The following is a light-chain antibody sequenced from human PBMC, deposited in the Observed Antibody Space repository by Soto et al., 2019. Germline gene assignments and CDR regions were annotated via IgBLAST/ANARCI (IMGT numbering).Light chain of an antibody. Sequence: QSALTQPASVSGSPGQSITISCTGTSSDVGGYNYVSWYQQHPGKAPKLMIYDVSNRPSGVSNRFAGSKSGNTASLTISGLQAEDEADDYCSSYTSSSTLVVFGGGTKVNVL. J-gene: IGLJ6*01. CDR2: DVS. V-gene: IGLV2-14*01. CDR3: SSYTSSSTLVV. CDR1: SSDVGGYNY.